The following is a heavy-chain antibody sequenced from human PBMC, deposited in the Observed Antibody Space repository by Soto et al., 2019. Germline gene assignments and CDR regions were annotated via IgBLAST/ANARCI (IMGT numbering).Heavy chain of an antibody. CDR3: ARREIQGPIDY. J-gene: IGHJ4*02. D-gene: IGHD1-26*01. V-gene: IGHV4-28*01. CDR1: GCSISSSNC. CDR2: IYYSGTT. Sequence: PSETLSLTCAVSGCSISSSNCWGWIRQPPGKGLEWIGYIYYSGTTYYNPSLKSRVTMSVDTSKNQFSLKLTSVTAVDTAVYYCARREIQGPIDYWGQGTLVTVS.